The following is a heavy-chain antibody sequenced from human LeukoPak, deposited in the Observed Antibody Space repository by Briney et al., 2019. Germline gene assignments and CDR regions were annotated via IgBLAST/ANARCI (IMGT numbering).Heavy chain of an antibody. Sequence: SETLSLTCAVYGGSFSGYYWSWIRQPPGKGLEWIGEINHSGSTNYNPSLKSRVTISVDTSKNQFSLRLTSVTAADTAVYYCAREKLGYCSAGSCYSDWFDPWGQGTLVTVSS. V-gene: IGHV4-34*01. D-gene: IGHD2-15*01. CDR1: GGSFSGYY. CDR3: AREKLGYCSAGSCYSDWFDP. J-gene: IGHJ5*02. CDR2: INHSGST.